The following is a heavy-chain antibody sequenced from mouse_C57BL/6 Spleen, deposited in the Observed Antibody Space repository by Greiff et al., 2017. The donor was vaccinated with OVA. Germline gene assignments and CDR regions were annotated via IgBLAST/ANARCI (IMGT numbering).Heavy chain of an antibody. CDR1: GYTFTDYY. D-gene: IGHD6-1*01. CDR3: ARRSPLYYAMDY. V-gene: IGHV1-26*01. Sequence: VQLQQSGPELVKPGASVKISCKASGYTFTDYYMNWVKQSHGKSLEWIGDINPNNGGTSYNQKFKGKATLTVDKSSSTAYMELRSLTSEDSAVYYCARRSPLYYAMDYWGQGTSVTVSS. J-gene: IGHJ4*01. CDR2: INPNNGGT.